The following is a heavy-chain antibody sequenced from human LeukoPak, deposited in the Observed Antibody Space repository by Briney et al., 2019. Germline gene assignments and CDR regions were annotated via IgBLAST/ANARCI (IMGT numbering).Heavy chain of an antibody. J-gene: IGHJ4*02. V-gene: IGHV3-23*01. CDR2: ISNGKT. CDR1: GFSFSSHA. D-gene: IGHD5-12*01. Sequence: GGSLRLSCAASGFSFSSHAMSWVRQPPGKGLEWVSAISNGKTYYADSVRGRFTISRDNSKNTLYLQMNSLRAEDTAVYYCAKTSRTVATIGPFDYWGQGTLVTVSS. CDR3: AKTSRTVATIGPFDY.